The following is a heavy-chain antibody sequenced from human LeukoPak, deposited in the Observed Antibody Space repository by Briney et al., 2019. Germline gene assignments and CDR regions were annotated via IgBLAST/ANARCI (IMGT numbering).Heavy chain of an antibody. V-gene: IGHV3-30*04. CDR1: GFTFSSYA. Sequence: QPGGSLRLSCAASGFTFSSYAMHWVRQAPGKGLEWVAVISYDGSNKYYADSVKGRFTISRDNSKNTLYLQMNSLRAEDTAVYYCAKASNHYCSGGSCYGDYWGQGTLVTVSS. D-gene: IGHD2-15*01. J-gene: IGHJ4*02. CDR3: AKASNHYCSGGSCYGDY. CDR2: ISYDGSNK.